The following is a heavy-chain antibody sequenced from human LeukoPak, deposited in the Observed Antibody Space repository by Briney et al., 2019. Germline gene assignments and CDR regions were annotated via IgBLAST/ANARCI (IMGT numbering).Heavy chain of an antibody. Sequence: SVKVSCKASGGTFSSYAISWVRQAPGQGLEWMGGIIPIFGTANYAQKFQGRVTITADESTSTAYMELSSLRSEDTAVYYCARDRIAADRSGVDDAFDIWGQGTMVTVSS. CDR3: ARDRIAADRSGVDDAFDI. J-gene: IGHJ3*02. CDR1: GGTFSSYA. CDR2: IIPIFGTA. D-gene: IGHD6-13*01. V-gene: IGHV1-69*13.